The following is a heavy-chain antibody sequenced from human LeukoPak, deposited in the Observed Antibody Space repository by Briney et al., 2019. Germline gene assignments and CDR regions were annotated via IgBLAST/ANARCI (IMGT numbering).Heavy chain of an antibody. CDR3: ARSKAAPAWQDY. Sequence: SETLSLTCAVYGGSFSGYYWSWIRQPPGKGLEWIGEISHSGSTNYNPSLKSRVTISVDTSKNQFSLKLSSVTAADTAVYYCARSKAAPAWQDYWGQGTLVTVSS. CDR1: GGSFSGYY. V-gene: IGHV4-34*01. D-gene: IGHD6-6*01. J-gene: IGHJ4*02. CDR2: ISHSGST.